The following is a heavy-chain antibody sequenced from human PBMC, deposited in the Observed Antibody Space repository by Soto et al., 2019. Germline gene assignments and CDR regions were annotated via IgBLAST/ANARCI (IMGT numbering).Heavy chain of an antibody. CDR2: IIPIFGTA. Sequence: SVKVSCKASGGTFSSYAISWVRQAPGQGLEWMGGIIPIFGTANYAQKFQGRVTITADESTSTAYMELSSLRSEDTAVYYCARDHTPGYSSSSRFDPWGQGTLVTVSS. D-gene: IGHD6-6*01. J-gene: IGHJ5*02. V-gene: IGHV1-69*13. CDR3: ARDHTPGYSSSSRFDP. CDR1: GGTFSSYA.